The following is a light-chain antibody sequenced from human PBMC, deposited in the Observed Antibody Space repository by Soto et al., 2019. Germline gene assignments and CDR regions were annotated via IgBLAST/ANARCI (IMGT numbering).Light chain of an antibody. CDR2: WEC. CDR3: QQYVSTIT. V-gene: IGKV4-1*01. Sequence: DIVMTQSPDSLAVSRGERASINCKSSQGVLYSFNNKNYVAWYQQKPGPHPMLLIYWECTRASGVPDRFSGSGSGADFTLTISSLQAEDVAVYCWQQYVSTITFGEGTKVDMK. J-gene: IGKJ3*01. CDR1: QGVLYSFNNKNY.